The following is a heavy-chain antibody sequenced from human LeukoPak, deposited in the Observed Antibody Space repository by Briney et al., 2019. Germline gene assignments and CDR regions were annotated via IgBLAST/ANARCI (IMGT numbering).Heavy chain of an antibody. D-gene: IGHD2/OR15-2a*01. Sequence: GGSLRLSYEASGFSLSGSWMHWVRQAPGKGLMWVSQSKYDGSTKSYAASVRGRLTISRDNAKNTLYLHMDSLRAEDTAVYYCARSDYFHNWGQGTMVVVSA. V-gene: IGHV3-74*01. CDR2: SKYDGSTK. J-gene: IGHJ3*01. CDR3: ARSDYFHN. CDR1: GFSLSGSW.